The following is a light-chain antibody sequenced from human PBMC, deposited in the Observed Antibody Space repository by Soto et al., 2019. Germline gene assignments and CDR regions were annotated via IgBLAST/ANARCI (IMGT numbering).Light chain of an antibody. CDR1: QSISSW. V-gene: IGKV1-5*03. J-gene: IGKJ4*01. CDR2: KAS. Sequence: DIQMTQSPSTLSASVGDRVTITCRASQSISSWLAWYQQKPGRAPKLLIYKASSLERGVPSRFSGSGSGTEFTLAISSLQPDDFAIYYCQQYKDYFFTFGGGTKVEIK. CDR3: QQYKDYFFT.